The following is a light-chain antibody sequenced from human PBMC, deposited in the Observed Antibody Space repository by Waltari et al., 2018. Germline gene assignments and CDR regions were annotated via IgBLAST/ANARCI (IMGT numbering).Light chain of an antibody. CDR1: QSLVHSHGNTY. J-gene: IGKJ2*01. CDR3: LQGTHWPPHT. CDR2: LVS. Sequence: DVVLTQSPLSLPVTLGQSASISCRSRQSLVHSHGNTYLNWFHQRPGQSPRRLLYLVSNRDSGVPARFSGSGSDTDFTLKINRVEAEDVGIYYCLQGTHWPPHTFGQGTKVEI. V-gene: IGKV2-30*02.